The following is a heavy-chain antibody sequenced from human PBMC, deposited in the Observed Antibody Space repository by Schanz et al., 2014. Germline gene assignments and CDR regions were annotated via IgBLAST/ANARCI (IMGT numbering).Heavy chain of an antibody. Sequence: QVQLVQSGAEVKKPGASVKVSCKASGYTFTSHGISWVRQAPGQGLEWMGWITAYNGDTNYALKLQGRVTMTTDTSTGIAYMELRSLRSDDTALYYCTRGGYSYALSAFDIWGQGTMVTVSS. CDR2: ITAYNGDT. V-gene: IGHV1-18*01. J-gene: IGHJ3*02. D-gene: IGHD5-18*01. CDR3: TRGGYSYALSAFDI. CDR1: GYTFTSHG.